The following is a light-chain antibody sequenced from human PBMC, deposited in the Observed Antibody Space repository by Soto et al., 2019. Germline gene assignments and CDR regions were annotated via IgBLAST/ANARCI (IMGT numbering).Light chain of an antibody. CDR3: MQGTQWPRR. V-gene: IGKV2-30*02. Sequence: QYANSLPLTPGELAYNSCRSTQSLLHTNGYNYLDWYMQKPGQSPRRLIYQVSYRDSGVPDRFSGSGSGTDFTLKISSVEAEDVAVYFCMQGTQWPRRVGQGTKVDIK. J-gene: IGKJ1*01. CDR2: QVS. CDR1: QSLLHTNGYNY.